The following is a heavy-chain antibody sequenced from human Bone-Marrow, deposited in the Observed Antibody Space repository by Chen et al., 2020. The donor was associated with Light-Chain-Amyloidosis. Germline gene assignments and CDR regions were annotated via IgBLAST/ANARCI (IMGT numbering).Heavy chain of an antibody. V-gene: IGHV5-51*01. CDR3: ARRRDGYNFDY. CDR1: GYTFPNYG. CDR2: VYPDDSDA. J-gene: IGHJ4*02. D-gene: IGHD5-12*01. Sequence: EVQLEQSGPEVKKPGESLKISCQAPGYTFPNYGIGRVRQLPGKGLEWMGVVYPDDSDARYSPSLEGQVTISADKSITTAHLQWRSLKASDTAMYYCARRRDGYNFDYWGQGTLVNVSS.